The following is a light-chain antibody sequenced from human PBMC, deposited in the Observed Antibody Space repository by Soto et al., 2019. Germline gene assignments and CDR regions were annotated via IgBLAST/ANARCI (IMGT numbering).Light chain of an antibody. CDR1: QSSSTW. Sequence: DIQMTQSPSTLSASGGDRVTITCRASQSSSTWLAWYQQKPGKAPKLLIYDASSLQSVVPSRFSGHVSGTDFTLTISSLQPDDFATYYCQQYNNYTTFGHGTKLDVK. CDR3: QQYNNYTT. CDR2: DAS. V-gene: IGKV1-5*01. J-gene: IGKJ2*01.